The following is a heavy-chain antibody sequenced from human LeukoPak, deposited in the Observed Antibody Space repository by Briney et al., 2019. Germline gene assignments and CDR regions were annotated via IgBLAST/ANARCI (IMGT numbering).Heavy chain of an antibody. V-gene: IGHV1-46*01. CDR2: INPSGGST. CDR3: ARGSWNGQDYYYMDV. CDR1: GYTFTGYY. D-gene: IGHD1-1*01. J-gene: IGHJ6*03. Sequence: ASVKVSCKASGYTFTGYYMHWVRQAPGQGLEWMGWINPSGGSTSYAQKFQGRVTMTRDMSTSTVYMELSSLRSEDTAVYYCARGSWNGQDYYYMDVWGKGTTVTVSS.